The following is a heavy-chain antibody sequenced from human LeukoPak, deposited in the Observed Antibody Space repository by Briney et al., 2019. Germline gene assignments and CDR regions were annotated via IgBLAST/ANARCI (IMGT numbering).Heavy chain of an antibody. J-gene: IGHJ4*02. Sequence: ASVKVSCKASGYTFTGYYMHWVRQAPGQGLEWMGRINPNSGGTNYAQKFQGRVTMTRDTSISTAYMELSRLRSDDTAVYYCARDRMVRWGNPPDFWGQGTLVTVSS. CDR2: INPNSGGT. D-gene: IGHD3-10*01. CDR1: GYTFTGYY. CDR3: ARDRMVRWGNPPDF. V-gene: IGHV1-2*06.